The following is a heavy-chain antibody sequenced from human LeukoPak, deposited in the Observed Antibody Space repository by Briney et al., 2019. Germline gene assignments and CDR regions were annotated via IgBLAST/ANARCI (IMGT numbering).Heavy chain of an antibody. CDR2: ISSSGGTI. CDR3: TRDRDYYDINSFSPDAFGI. V-gene: IGHV3-48*03. J-gene: IGHJ3*02. D-gene: IGHD3-22*01. CDR1: GFTFSSYE. Sequence: GGSLRLSCAASGFTFSSYEMNWVRQAPGKGLEWVSYISSSGGTIYYADSVKGRFTISRDNAKNSLFLQMNSLRAEDSAVYYCTRDRDYYDINSFSPDAFGIWGQGTMVTVSS.